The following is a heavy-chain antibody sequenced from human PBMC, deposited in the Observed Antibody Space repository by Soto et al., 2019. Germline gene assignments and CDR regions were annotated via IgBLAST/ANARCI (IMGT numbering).Heavy chain of an antibody. J-gene: IGHJ5*02. CDR1: GGSISSYY. CDR2: IYYSGST. D-gene: IGHD4-17*01. CDR3: ARDRRTTVTHSNWFDP. Sequence: SETLSLTCTVSGGSISSYYWSWIRQPPGKGLEWIGYIYYSGSTNYDPSLKSRVTISVDTSKNQFSLKLSSVTAADTAVYYCARDRRTTVTHSNWFDPWGQGTLVTVSS. V-gene: IGHV4-59*01.